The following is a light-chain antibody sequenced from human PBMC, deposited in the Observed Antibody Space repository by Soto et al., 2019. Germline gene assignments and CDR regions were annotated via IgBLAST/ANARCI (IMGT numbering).Light chain of an antibody. Sequence: DIQMTQSPSSLSASVGDRVTITCRASQGIRKDLGWYQQKPGKAPKRLIYAASSLQSGVPSRFSGSGSGTEFTLTISSLQPEDFATYYCLQHNSYPLTFAGGTKVEIK. CDR1: QGIRKD. CDR3: LQHNSYPLT. V-gene: IGKV1-17*01. J-gene: IGKJ4*01. CDR2: AAS.